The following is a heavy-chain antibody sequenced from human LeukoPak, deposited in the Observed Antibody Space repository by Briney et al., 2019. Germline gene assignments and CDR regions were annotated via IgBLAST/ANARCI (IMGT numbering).Heavy chain of an antibody. V-gene: IGHV4-59*11. Sequence: SETLSLTCTVSGGSISSHYWSWIRQPPGKGLEWIGYIYYSGSTNYNPSLKSRVTISVDTSKNQFSLKLSAVTAADTAVYYCASVEGYCSSTSCYAFDSGGQGTMVTVSA. CDR1: GGSISSHY. J-gene: IGHJ3*02. D-gene: IGHD2-2*01. CDR2: IYYSGST. CDR3: ASVEGYCSSTSCYAFDS.